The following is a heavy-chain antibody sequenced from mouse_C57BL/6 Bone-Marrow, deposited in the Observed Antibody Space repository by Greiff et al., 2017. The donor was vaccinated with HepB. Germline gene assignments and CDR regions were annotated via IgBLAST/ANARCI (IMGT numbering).Heavy chain of an antibody. CDR1: GFTFSDYY. Sequence: DVKLQESGGGLVQPGGSLKLSCAASGFTFSDYYMYWVRQTPEKRLEWVAYISNGGGSTYYPDTVKGRFTISRDNAKNTLYLQMSRLKSEDTAMYYCAISITTSEDYAMDYWGQGTSVTVSS. D-gene: IGHD1-1*01. CDR2: ISNGGGST. V-gene: IGHV5-12*01. J-gene: IGHJ4*01. CDR3: AISITTSEDYAMDY.